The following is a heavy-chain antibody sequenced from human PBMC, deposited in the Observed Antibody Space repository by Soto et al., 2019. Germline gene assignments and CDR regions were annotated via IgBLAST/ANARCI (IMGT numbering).Heavy chain of an antibody. CDR3: ARGRGITIVDYYSYGMDV. D-gene: IGHD3-3*01. Sequence: GASVKVSCKASGYTFTSYDINWVLQATGQGLEWMGWMSPSSGNTGYAPKFQGRVTMTRDTSISTAYMELSTLRSEDTAVYYCARGRGITIVDYYSYGMDVCGQGTTVTVSS. CDR2: MSPSSGNT. V-gene: IGHV1-8*01. CDR1: GYTFTSYD. J-gene: IGHJ6*02.